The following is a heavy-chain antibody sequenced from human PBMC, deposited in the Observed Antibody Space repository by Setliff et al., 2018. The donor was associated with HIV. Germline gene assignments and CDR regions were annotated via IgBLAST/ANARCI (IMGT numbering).Heavy chain of an antibody. J-gene: IGHJ5*02. CDR1: GYTFSTYA. V-gene: IGHV1-3*01. Sequence: GASVKVSCKASGYTFSTYAIHWVRQAPGQRLEWMGWINAGNGITKYSQRLQGRVTFTRDTFASTAYMELSSLRSEDTAVYYCARPVGAMGFDPWGQGTLVTSPQ. CDR2: INAGNGIT. D-gene: IGHD1-26*01. CDR3: ARPVGAMGFDP.